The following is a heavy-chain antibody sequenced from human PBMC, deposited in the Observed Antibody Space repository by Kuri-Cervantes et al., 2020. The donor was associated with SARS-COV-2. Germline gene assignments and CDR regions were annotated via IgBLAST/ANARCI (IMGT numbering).Heavy chain of an antibody. J-gene: IGHJ5*02. Sequence: SVKVSCKASGSTFSGSAIQWVRQARGQRLEWIGWMVVGSGNTDYAREFQERVTITRDMSTTTVYMELSGLRSDDTAMYYCAPFYYRAINNWSDPWGQGTQVTVSS. CDR1: GSTFSGSA. D-gene: IGHD4/OR15-4a*01. CDR3: APFYYRAINNWSDP. V-gene: IGHV1-58*02. CDR2: MVVGSGNT.